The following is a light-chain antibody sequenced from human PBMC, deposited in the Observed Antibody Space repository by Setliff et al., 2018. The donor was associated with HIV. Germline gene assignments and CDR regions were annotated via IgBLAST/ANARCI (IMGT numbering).Light chain of an antibody. CDR3: SSYAGINNYV. V-gene: IGLV2-8*01. J-gene: IGLJ1*01. CDR1: SSDVGAYYS. CDR2: EVS. Sequence: QSALAQPPSASGSPGQSVTISCTGTSSDVGAYYSVSWYQQHPGKTPKLIIYEVSKRPSGVPDRFSGSESGNTASLTVSGLQTEDEADYYCSSYAGINNYVFGTGTKVTVL.